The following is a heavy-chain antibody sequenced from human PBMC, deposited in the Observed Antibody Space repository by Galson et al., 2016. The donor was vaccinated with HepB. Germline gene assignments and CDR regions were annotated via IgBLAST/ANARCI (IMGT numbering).Heavy chain of an antibody. D-gene: IGHD2-2*01. V-gene: IGHV1-18*04. CDR1: GYTFTTYG. J-gene: IGHJ6*03. CDR3: ARVGYCSSTSCSNRPDYYYYRDV. Sequence: SVKVSCKASGYTFTTYGISWVRQAPGQGLEWMGWISAYNGNTNYAPQLQVRVPLTPDPSPSTAYMELRSLRSDATAVYYCARVGYCSSTSCSNRPDYYYYRDVWGEGTTVTVSS. CDR2: ISAYNGNT.